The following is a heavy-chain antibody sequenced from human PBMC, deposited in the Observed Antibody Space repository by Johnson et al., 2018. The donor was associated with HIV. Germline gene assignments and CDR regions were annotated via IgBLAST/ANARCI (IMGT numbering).Heavy chain of an antibody. D-gene: IGHD1-14*01. CDR1: GFTFSSSG. V-gene: IGHV3-33*01. J-gene: IGHJ3*02. Sequence: QMQLVESGGGVVQPERSLRLSCAASGFTFSSSGMLWVRQAPGKGLEWVAVIWYDGTNEYSADSVKGRFTISRDNAKNSLYLQMNSLRAEDTAVYYCARGPKNPGLDAFDIWGQGTMVTVSS. CDR2: IWYDGTNE. CDR3: ARGPKNPGLDAFDI.